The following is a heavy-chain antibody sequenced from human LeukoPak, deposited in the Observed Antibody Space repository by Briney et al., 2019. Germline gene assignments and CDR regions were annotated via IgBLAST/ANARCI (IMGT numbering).Heavy chain of an antibody. CDR2: ISYDGSNK. Sequence: GGSLRLSCAASGFTFSSYAMHWVRQAPGKGLEWVAVISYDGSNKNYADSVKGRFTISRDNSKNTLYLQMNSLRAEDTAVYYCAREGYGGPFDYWGQGTLVTVSS. V-gene: IGHV3-30*04. CDR3: AREGYGGPFDY. J-gene: IGHJ4*02. D-gene: IGHD4-23*01. CDR1: GFTFSSYA.